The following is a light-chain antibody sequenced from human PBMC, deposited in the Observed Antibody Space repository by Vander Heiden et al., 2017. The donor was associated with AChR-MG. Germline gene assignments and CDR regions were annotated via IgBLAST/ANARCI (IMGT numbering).Light chain of an antibody. Sequence: EIALTQSPATLSWSPGERATLSCRVSQSVSSYLVWYQQKPGQAPRLLIYDASKRATGIPARFSGSGSGTDFTLTISSLEPEDFAVYYCQQRSNWPLTFGGGTKVEIK. CDR2: DAS. CDR1: QSVSSY. CDR3: QQRSNWPLT. J-gene: IGKJ4*01. V-gene: IGKV3-11*01.